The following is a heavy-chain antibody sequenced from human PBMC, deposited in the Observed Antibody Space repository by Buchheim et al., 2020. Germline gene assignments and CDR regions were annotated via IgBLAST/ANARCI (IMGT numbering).Heavy chain of an antibody. Sequence: QLQLQEPGSGLVKPSQTLSLTCAVSGGSISSGGYSWSWIRQPPGKGLEWIGYIYHSGSTYYNPSLKSRVTISVDRSKNQFSLKLSSVTAADMAVYYCAGHGSYYYYYGMDVWGQGTT. CDR2: IYHSGST. J-gene: IGHJ6*02. CDR1: GGSISSGGYS. CDR3: AGHGSYYYYYGMDV. V-gene: IGHV4-30-2*01.